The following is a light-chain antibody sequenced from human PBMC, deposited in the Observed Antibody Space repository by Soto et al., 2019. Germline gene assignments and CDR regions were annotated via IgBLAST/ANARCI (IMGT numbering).Light chain of an antibody. CDR1: QSISSW. Sequence: DIQMTQSPSTLSASVGDRVTITCRASQSISSWLAWYQQKPGKAPKLLIYKASSLESGVPSRFSGSGSGTEFTLTISSLQPDDFATYYCQQSYSTSTFGPGTKVDIK. J-gene: IGKJ3*01. CDR2: KAS. CDR3: QQSYSTST. V-gene: IGKV1-5*03.